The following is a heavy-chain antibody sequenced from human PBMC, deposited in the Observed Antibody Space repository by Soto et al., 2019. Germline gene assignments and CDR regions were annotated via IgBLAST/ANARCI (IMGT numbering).Heavy chain of an antibody. V-gene: IGHV1-2*02. CDR1: GDTFTANY. CDR2: INPKSGGT. J-gene: IGHJ4*02. CDR3: AKIGIAAAGSDY. Sequence: GASVKVSCKASGDTFTANYIHWVRQAPGQGFEWMGWINPKSGGTNYPQKFQGRVTMTRDTSLSTVYMTLTSLRAEDTAVYYCAKIGIAAAGSDYWGQGTLVTVSS. D-gene: IGHD6-13*01.